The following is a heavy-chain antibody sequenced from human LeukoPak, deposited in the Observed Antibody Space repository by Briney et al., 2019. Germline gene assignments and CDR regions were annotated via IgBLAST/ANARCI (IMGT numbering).Heavy chain of an antibody. J-gene: IGHJ4*02. CDR1: NYSISNGDY. CDR2: IYHSGNT. Sequence: SETLSLTCAVSNYSISNGDYWGWIRQPPGKGLEWIGSIYHSGNTYYNPSLKSRVTISVDTSKNQFSLKLRSVTAADTAVYYCAREVVTASTPDYWGQGTLVTVSS. V-gene: IGHV4-38-2*02. CDR3: AREVVTASTPDY. D-gene: IGHD2-21*02.